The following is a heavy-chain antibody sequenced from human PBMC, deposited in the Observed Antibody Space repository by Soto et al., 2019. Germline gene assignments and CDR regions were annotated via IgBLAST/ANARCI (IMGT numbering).Heavy chain of an antibody. CDR2: IKQDGSEK. CDR3: AREERGEESLTYGMDV. D-gene: IGHD3-16*01. V-gene: IGHV3-7*01. J-gene: IGHJ6*02. Sequence: PGGSLRLSCAASGFTFSSYWMSWVRQAPGKGLEWVANIKQDGSEKYYVDSVKGRFTISRDNAKNSLYLQMNSLRAEDTAVYYCAREERGEESLTYGMDVWGQWTTVTVSS. CDR1: GFTFSSYW.